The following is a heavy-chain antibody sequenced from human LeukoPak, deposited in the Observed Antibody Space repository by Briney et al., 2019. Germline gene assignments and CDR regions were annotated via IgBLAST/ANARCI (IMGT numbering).Heavy chain of an antibody. Sequence: PSETLSLTCAVYGGSFSGYYWSWIRQPPGKGLEWIGEINHSGSTYYNPSLKSRVTISVDTSKNQFSLKVNFVTAADTAVYYCARDFLGAGTVGATSGYWGQGTLVTVSS. CDR1: GGSFSGYY. D-gene: IGHD1-26*01. J-gene: IGHJ4*02. CDR3: ARDFLGAGTVGATSGY. CDR2: INHSGST. V-gene: IGHV4-34*01.